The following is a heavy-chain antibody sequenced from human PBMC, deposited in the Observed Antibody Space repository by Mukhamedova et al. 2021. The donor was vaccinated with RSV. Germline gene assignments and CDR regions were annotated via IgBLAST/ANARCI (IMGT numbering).Heavy chain of an antibody. CDR3: ARGQGVGAY. J-gene: IGHJ4*02. V-gene: IGHV3-21*01. CDR2: ISSSSSYI. Sequence: WVSSISSSSSYIYYADSVKGRFTSSRDNAKNSLYLQMNSLRAEDTAVYYCARGQGVGAYWGQGTLVTVSS.